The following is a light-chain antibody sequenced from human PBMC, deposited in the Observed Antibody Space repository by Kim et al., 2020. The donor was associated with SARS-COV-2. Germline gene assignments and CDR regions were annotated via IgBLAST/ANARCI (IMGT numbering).Light chain of an antibody. CDR2: SSY. Sequence: GQRVTMSCSGSNANLGSNTVNWYQRVPGTAPKVVIFSSYQRPSGVPDRLSGSKSGASASLAISALQSEDEADYYCAAWDDSLNGWVFGGGTQVTVL. J-gene: IGLJ3*02. CDR1: NANLGSNT. CDR3: AAWDDSLNGWV. V-gene: IGLV1-44*01.